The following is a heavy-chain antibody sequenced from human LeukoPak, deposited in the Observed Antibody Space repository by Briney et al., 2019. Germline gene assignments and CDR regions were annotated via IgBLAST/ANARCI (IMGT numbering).Heavy chain of an antibody. D-gene: IGHD3-9*01. CDR3: ARVAPEEYYDILTGYSHYYYYYYMDV. V-gene: IGHV3-7*01. CDR2: IKQDGSEK. J-gene: IGHJ6*03. Sequence: GGSLRLSCAASGFTFSSYWMSWVRQAPGKGLEWVANIKQDGSEKYYVDSVKGRFTISRDNAKNSLCLQMNSLRAEDTAVYYCARVAPEEYYDILTGYSHYYYYYYMDVWGKGTTVTISS. CDR1: GFTFSSYW.